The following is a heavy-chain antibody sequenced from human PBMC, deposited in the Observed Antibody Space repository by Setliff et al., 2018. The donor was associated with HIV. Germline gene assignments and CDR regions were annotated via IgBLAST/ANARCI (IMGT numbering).Heavy chain of an antibody. D-gene: IGHD3-22*01. CDR2: IKENGDAE. CDR3: ARAYNVYDYRFDSSGYDY. CDR1: GFTFSTYW. Sequence: GGSLRLSCAASGFTFSTYWMSWFRQAPGKGLEWVANIKENGDAEYYVDSVKGRFIASTDNAKNSLFLQMNSLKAEETAVYYCARAYNVYDYRFDSSGYDYWGQGTLVTVSS. J-gene: IGHJ4*02. V-gene: IGHV3-7*03.